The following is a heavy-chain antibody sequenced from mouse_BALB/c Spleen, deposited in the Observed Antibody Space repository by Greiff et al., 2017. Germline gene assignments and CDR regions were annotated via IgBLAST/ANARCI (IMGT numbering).Heavy chain of an antibody. CDR1: GFSLTSYG. CDR3: ARKTGGYFDD. Sequence: VKLVESGPGLVQPSQSLSITCTVSGFSLTSYGVHWVRQSPGKGLEWLGVIWSGGSTDYNAAFISRLSISKDNSKSQVFFKMNSLQANDTAIYYCARKTGGYFDDWGQGTTLTVSS. D-gene: IGHD4-1*01. V-gene: IGHV2-2*02. J-gene: IGHJ2*01. CDR2: IWSGGST.